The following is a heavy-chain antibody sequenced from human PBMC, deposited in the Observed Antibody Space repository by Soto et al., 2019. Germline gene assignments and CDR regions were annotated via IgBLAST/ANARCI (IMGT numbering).Heavy chain of an antibody. Sequence: EVQLLESGGGLVQPGGSLRLSCAASGFTFSSYAMSWVRQAPGKGLEWVSAISGSGGSTYYADSVKGRFTISRDNSKNTLYLQMNSLRAEDTAVYYCSKSMVWSVVVAAWGQGTLVTVSS. D-gene: IGHD2-15*01. J-gene: IGHJ4*02. CDR1: GFTFSSYA. V-gene: IGHV3-23*01. CDR2: ISGSGGST. CDR3: SKSMVWSVVVAA.